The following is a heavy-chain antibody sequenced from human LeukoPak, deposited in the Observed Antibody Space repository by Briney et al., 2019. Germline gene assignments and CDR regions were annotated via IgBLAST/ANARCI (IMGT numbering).Heavy chain of an antibody. J-gene: IGHJ1*01. D-gene: IGHD3-3*01. CDR1: GGSISSGDYY. V-gene: IGHV4-30-4*08. Sequence: SETLSLTCTVSGGSISSGDYYWSWIRQPPGKGLEWIGYIYYSGSTYYNPSLKSRVTISVDTSKNQFSLKLSSVTAADTAVYYCARADVLRFLEWLPYAEYFQHWGQGTLVTVSS. CDR3: ARADVLRFLEWLPYAEYFQH. CDR2: IYYSGST.